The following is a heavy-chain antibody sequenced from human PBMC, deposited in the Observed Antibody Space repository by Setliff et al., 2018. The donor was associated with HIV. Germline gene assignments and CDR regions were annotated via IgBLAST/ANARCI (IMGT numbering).Heavy chain of an antibody. CDR2: IYTSGST. CDR3: ARGGYYYYFGVDV. CDR1: GGSISSETFS. J-gene: IGHJ6*02. Sequence: SETLSLTCTVSGGSISSETFSWNWIRQPAGKGLEWIGRIYTSGSTDYNPSLKSRVTMSVDTSKNQLSLKLSSVTAADTAVYYCARGGYYYYFGVDVWGQGTTVTVSS. D-gene: IGHD3-16*01. V-gene: IGHV4-61*02.